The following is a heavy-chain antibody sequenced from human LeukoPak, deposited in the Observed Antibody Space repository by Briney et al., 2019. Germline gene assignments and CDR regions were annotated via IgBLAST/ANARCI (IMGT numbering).Heavy chain of an antibody. V-gene: IGHV4-30-4*01. J-gene: IGHJ4*02. D-gene: IGHD5-18*01. CDR2: IYYSGST. CDR1: GGSISSGDYY. CDR3: AGGYRYGYGLDY. Sequence: SQTLSLTCTVSGGSISSGDYYWSWIRQPPGKGLEWIGYIYYSGSTYYNPSLESRVTISVDTSKNQFSLKLSSVTAVDTAVYYCAGGYRYGYGLDYWGQGTLVTVSS.